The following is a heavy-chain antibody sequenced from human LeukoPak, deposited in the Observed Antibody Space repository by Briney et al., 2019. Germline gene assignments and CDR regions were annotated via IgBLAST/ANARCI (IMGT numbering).Heavy chain of an antibody. J-gene: IGHJ3*02. CDR3: ARSGRYCSSTSCYDDAFDI. Sequence: GGPLRLSCAASGFTFSSYGMHWVRQAPGKGLEWVAVIWYDGSNKYYADSVKGRFTISRDNSKNTLYLQMNSLRAEDTAVYYCARSGRYCSSTSCYDDAFDIWGQGTMVTVSS. D-gene: IGHD2-2*01. CDR1: GFTFSSYG. CDR2: IWYDGSNK. V-gene: IGHV3-33*01.